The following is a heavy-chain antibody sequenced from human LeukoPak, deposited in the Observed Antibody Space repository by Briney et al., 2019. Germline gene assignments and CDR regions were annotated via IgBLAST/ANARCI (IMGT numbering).Heavy chain of an antibody. CDR3: ATVSVTRGFDY. J-gene: IGHJ4*02. D-gene: IGHD4-23*01. V-gene: IGHV3-21*01. CDR2: ISSSSNYI. CDR1: GFTFSSYS. Sequence: GGSLRLSCAASGFTFSSYSMNWVRQAPGKGLEWVSSISSSSNYINYADSVKGRFTISRDNAKNSLYLQMNSLRGEDTAIYYCATVSVTRGFDYWGQGTLVTVSS.